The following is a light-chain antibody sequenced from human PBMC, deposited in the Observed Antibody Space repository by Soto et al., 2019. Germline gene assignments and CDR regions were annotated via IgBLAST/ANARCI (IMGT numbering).Light chain of an antibody. V-gene: IGKV3-20*01. CDR3: QQYGSSGT. CDR1: QSVSNYY. Sequence: IVLTQSPCTLSLSPGERPTLSCRASQSVSNYYLAWYQQKPGQAPRLLIYGASNRATGIPDRFSGSGSGTDFTLTISRLEPEDFAVYYCQQYGSSGTFGQGTKVDIK. CDR2: GAS. J-gene: IGKJ1*01.